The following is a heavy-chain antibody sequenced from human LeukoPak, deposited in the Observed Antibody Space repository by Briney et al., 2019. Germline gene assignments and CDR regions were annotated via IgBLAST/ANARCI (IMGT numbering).Heavy chain of an antibody. J-gene: IGHJ4*02. Sequence: GGSLRLSCAASGFTFSDYYMSWIRQAPGKGLEWVSYISSSGSTIYYADSVKGRFTISRDNAKNSLYLQMNSLRAEDTAVYYCARDIVATTPWQDYWGQGTLVTVSS. CDR3: ARDIVATTPWQDY. CDR1: GFTFSDYY. V-gene: IGHV3-11*01. CDR2: ISSSGSTI. D-gene: IGHD5-12*01.